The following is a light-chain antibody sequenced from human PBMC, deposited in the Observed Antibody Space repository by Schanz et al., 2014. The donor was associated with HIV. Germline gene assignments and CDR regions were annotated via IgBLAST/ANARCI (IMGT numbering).Light chain of an antibody. Sequence: QPVLTQPPSASGPPGQRVTISCSGSSSNFRSNAVNWHQQLPGTAPKLVIYNTYHRPSGVPDRFSGSQSGASASLAISGLQSEDEADFYCATWDDSLNGWVFGGGTKLTVL. CDR1: SSNFRSNA. V-gene: IGLV1-44*01. CDR3: ATWDDSLNGWV. CDR2: NTY. J-gene: IGLJ3*02.